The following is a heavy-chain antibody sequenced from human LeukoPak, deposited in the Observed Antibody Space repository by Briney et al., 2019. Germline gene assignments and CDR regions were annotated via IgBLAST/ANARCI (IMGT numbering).Heavy chain of an antibody. J-gene: IGHJ3*02. D-gene: IGHD5-12*01. CDR1: GGSISSYY. Sequence: SETLPLTCTVSGGSISSYYWSWIRQPPGKGLEWIGSIYYSGSTYYNPSLKSRVTISVDTSKNQFSLKLSSVTAADTAVYYCARHSDIVATITAFDIWGQGTMVTVSS. CDR2: IYYSGST. V-gene: IGHV4-59*05. CDR3: ARHSDIVATITAFDI.